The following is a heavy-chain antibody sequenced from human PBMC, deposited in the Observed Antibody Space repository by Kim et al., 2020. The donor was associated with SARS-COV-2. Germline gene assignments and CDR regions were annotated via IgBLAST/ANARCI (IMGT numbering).Heavy chain of an antibody. D-gene: IGHD6-6*01. CDR1: GFTFTSSA. CDR3: AAVGSSSDYYYYGMDV. CDR2: IVVGSGNT. Sequence: SVKVSCKASGFTFTSSAVQWVRQARGQRLEWIGWIVVGSGNTNYAQKFQERVTITRDMSTSTAYMELSSLRSEDTAVYYCAAVGSSSDYYYYGMDVWGQGTTVTVSS. V-gene: IGHV1-58*01. J-gene: IGHJ6*02.